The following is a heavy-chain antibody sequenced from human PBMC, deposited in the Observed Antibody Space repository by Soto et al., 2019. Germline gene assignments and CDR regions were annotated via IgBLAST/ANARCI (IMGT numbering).Heavy chain of an antibody. CDR3: ARVSTHRGADAFDV. J-gene: IGHJ3*01. CDR1: GGSFSSGAFY. V-gene: IGHV4-30-4*01. D-gene: IGHD3-10*01. CDR2: IYNSGST. Sequence: QVQLQESGPGLVKPSQTLSLTCNVSGGSFSSGAFYWSWIRQPPGKGLEWIGYIYNSGSTDYNPSLKSRLTISVDTSKNQFSLKLGSVTAADTAIYYCARVSTHRGADAFDVWGQGTMVTVSS.